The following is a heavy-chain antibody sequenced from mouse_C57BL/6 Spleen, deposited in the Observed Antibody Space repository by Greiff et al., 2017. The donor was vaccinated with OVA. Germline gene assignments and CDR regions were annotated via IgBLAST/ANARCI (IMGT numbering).Heavy chain of an antibody. V-gene: IGHV5-4*01. Sequence: EVQGVESGGGLVKPGGSLKLSCAASGFTFSSYAMSWVRQTPEKRLEWVATISDGGSYTYYPDNVKGRFTISRDNAKNNLYLQMSHLKSEDTAMYYCARDEGLGAMDYWGQGTSVTVSS. CDR3: ARDEGLGAMDY. D-gene: IGHD4-1*01. CDR1: GFTFSSYA. J-gene: IGHJ4*01. CDR2: ISDGGSYT.